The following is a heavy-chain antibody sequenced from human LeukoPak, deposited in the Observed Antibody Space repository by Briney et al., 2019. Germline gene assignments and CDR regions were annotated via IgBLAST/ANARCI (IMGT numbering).Heavy chain of an antibody. Sequence: GKSLRLSCIASGLTFKNYGMHWVRQAPGKGLEWVAVIWYDGSTKYYVDSVKGRFTISRDNSKNTLFLQMNSLRAEDTAVYYCAKVYSSGWYYFDYWGQGTLVTVSS. J-gene: IGHJ4*02. V-gene: IGHV3-33*06. CDR2: IWYDGSTK. CDR3: AKVYSSGWYYFDY. CDR1: GLTFKNYG. D-gene: IGHD6-19*01.